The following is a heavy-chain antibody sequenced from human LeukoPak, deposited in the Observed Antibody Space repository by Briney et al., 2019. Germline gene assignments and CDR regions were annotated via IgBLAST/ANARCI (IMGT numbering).Heavy chain of an antibody. Sequence: GGSLRLSCAASGFTFSNAWMSWVRQAPGKGLDWVGRIKSKTDGGTTDYAAPVKGRFTISRDDSKNTLYLQMDSLKTEDTAVYYCTTAASDYYGSGSYFYDWGQGTLVTVSS. J-gene: IGHJ4*02. CDR3: TTAASDYYGSGSYFYD. D-gene: IGHD3-10*01. CDR2: IKSKTDGGTT. V-gene: IGHV3-15*01. CDR1: GFTFSNAW.